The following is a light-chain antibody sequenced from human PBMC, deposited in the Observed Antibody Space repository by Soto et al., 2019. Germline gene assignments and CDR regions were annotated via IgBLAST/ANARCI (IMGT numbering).Light chain of an antibody. Sequence: QSVLTQPSSMSGAPGQRVTISCTGSSSNIGAGYDIHWYQQLPGTAPKLLIYGNSNRPSGVPDRLSGSKSGTSASLAITGLQAEDEADYYCQSYDSSLSGLVVFGGGTKLTVL. CDR1: SSNIGAGYD. CDR2: GNS. J-gene: IGLJ2*01. V-gene: IGLV1-40*01. CDR3: QSYDSSLSGLVV.